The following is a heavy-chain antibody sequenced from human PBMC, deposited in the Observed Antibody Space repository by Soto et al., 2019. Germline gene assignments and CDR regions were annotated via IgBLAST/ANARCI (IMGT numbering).Heavy chain of an antibody. CDR1: GYSFTSYW. CDR3: ARRITMVRGALEANWFDP. D-gene: IGHD3-10*01. J-gene: IGHJ5*02. Sequence: GESLKISCKGSGYSFTSYWIGWVRQMPGKGLEWMGIIYPGDSDTRYSPSFQGQVTISADKSISTAYLQWSSLKASDTAMYYCARRITMVRGALEANWFDPWGQGTLGTV. CDR2: IYPGDSDT. V-gene: IGHV5-51*01.